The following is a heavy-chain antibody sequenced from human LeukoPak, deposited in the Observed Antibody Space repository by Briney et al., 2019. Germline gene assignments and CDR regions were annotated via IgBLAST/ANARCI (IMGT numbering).Heavy chain of an antibody. CDR2: INCNGGST. Sequence: RAGVYLTFNCAASGFTFDDYGMSWVRQAPGQGLEWVSGINCNGGSTAYADYGKGRFTVSRDNSKNPLYLQMNSLRAEDTAVYYCAKGIYGSESYYSNYYYNMDVWAKETTVTISS. V-gene: IGHV3-20*04. CDR1: GFTFDDYG. D-gene: IGHD3-10*01. CDR3: AKGIYGSESYYSNYYYNMDV. J-gene: IGHJ6*03.